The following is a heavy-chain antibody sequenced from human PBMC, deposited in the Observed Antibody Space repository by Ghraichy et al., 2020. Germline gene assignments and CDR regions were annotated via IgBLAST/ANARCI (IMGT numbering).Heavy chain of an antibody. V-gene: IGHV3-23*01. J-gene: IGHJ4*02. D-gene: IGHD1-26*01. CDR1: GFPFASFA. CDR3: AKSGSYYTLFDY. CDR2: INGIGSDT. Sequence: GGSLRLSCAASGFPFASFAMGWVRQAPGKGLEWVSVINGIGSDTYHGDSVKGRFTISRDNSKNTLYLQMNSLRVEDTAVYYCAKSGSYYTLFDYWGQGTLVTVSS.